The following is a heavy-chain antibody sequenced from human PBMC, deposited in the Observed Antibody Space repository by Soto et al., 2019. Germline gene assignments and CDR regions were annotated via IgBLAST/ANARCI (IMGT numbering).Heavy chain of an antibody. CDR3: ARARRFLEWSNWFDP. J-gene: IGHJ5*02. CDR1: GGSISSGDYY. Sequence: SETLSLTCTVSGGSISSGDYYWSWIRQPPGKGLEWIGYIYYSGSTYYNPSLKSRVTISVDTSKNQFSLKLSSVTAADTAVYYCARARRFLEWSNWFDPWGQGTLVTVSS. V-gene: IGHV4-30-4*01. D-gene: IGHD3-3*01. CDR2: IYYSGST.